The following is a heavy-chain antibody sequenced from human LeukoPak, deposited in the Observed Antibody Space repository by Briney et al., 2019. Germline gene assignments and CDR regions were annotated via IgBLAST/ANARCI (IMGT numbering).Heavy chain of an antibody. D-gene: IGHD6-19*01. Sequence: SETLSLTCTISGGSISSYYWSWIRQPPGQGLEWIGYIYYSGSTNYNPSLKSRVTISVDTSKNQFSLKLSSVTAADTAVYYCARGYSSGWYKYWGQGTLVTVSS. CDR2: IYYSGST. J-gene: IGHJ4*02. V-gene: IGHV4-59*08. CDR3: ARGYSSGWYKY. CDR1: GGSISSYY.